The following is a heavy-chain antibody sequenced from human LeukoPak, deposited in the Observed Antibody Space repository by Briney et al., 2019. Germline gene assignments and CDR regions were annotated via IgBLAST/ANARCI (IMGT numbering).Heavy chain of an antibody. D-gene: IGHD2-15*01. Sequence: GSLRLSCAASGFTFSSYWMHWVRQAPGKGLVWVSRINSDGSSTSYADSVKGRFTISRDNAKNTLYLQMNSLRAEDTAVYYCAREKDLRFDAFDIWGQGTMVTVSS. CDR1: GFTFSSYW. V-gene: IGHV3-74*01. CDR3: AREKDLRFDAFDI. CDR2: INSDGSST. J-gene: IGHJ3*02.